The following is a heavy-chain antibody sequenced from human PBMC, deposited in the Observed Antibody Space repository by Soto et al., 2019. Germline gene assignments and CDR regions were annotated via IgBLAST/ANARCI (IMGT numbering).Heavy chain of an antibody. D-gene: IGHD1-1*01. CDR1: GFTFSEYS. CDR2: ISGSGESR. J-gene: IGHJ4*02. Sequence: EVQLLESGGSLIQPGGSLRLSCAASGFTFSEYSMSWVRQAPGMGLEWVSGISGSGESRYYADSVKGRFTISRDNPRNTLYLQMNSLRAEDTAVYYCARSLGNTWNDHCFNYWGQGNLVTVSS. CDR3: ARSLGNTWNDHCFNY. V-gene: IGHV3-23*01.